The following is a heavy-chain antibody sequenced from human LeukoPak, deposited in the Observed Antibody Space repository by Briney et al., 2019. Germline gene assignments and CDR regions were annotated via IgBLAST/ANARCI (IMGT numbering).Heavy chain of an antibody. J-gene: IGHJ6*02. V-gene: IGHV3-9*01. CDR3: AKDFKAVAGGMDV. CDR2: ISWNSGSI. D-gene: IGHD6-19*01. Sequence: GGSLRLSCAASGFTFDDYAMHWVRQAPGKGLEWVSGISWNSGSIGYADSVKGRLTISRDNAKNSLYLQMNSLRAEDTALYYCAKDFKAVAGGMDVWGQGTTVTVSS. CDR1: GFTFDDYA.